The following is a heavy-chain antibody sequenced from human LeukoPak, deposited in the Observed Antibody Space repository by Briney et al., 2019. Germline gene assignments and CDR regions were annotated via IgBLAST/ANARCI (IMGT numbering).Heavy chain of an antibody. CDR1: GFTFSSYA. CDR2: ISSNGGST. CDR3: VKGWAGSGYDYHY. D-gene: IGHD5-12*01. V-gene: IGHV3-64D*06. J-gene: IGHJ4*02. Sequence: GGSLRLSCSASGFTFSSYAMHWVRQAPGRGLEYVPAISSNGGSTNYGDFVKGRFTISRDNSKNTLYLQMSSLRAEDTALYYCVKGWAGSGYDYHYWGQGTLVTVSS.